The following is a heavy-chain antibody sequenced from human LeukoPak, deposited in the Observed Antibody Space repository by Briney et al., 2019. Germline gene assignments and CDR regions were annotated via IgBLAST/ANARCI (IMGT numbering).Heavy chain of an antibody. Sequence: SVKVSCKASGGTFSSYAISWVRQAPGQGLEWMGGIIPIFGTANYAQKFQGRVTITADESTSTAYMELRSLRSDDTAVYYCARESRIAAYNWFDPWGQGTLVTVSS. D-gene: IGHD6-6*01. J-gene: IGHJ5*02. CDR3: ARESRIAAYNWFDP. V-gene: IGHV1-69*13. CDR1: GGTFSSYA. CDR2: IIPIFGTA.